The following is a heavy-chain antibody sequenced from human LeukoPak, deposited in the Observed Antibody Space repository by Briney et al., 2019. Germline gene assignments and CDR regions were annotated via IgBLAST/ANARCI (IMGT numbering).Heavy chain of an antibody. Sequence: GGSLRLSCAASGFTFSDHYMDWVRQAPGKGLEWVGRTRNKANSYTTEYAASVKGRFTISRDDSKNSLYLQMNSLKTEDTAVYYCARVLTSGGSGILAFMGAFDIWGQGTMVTVSS. V-gene: IGHV3-72*01. CDR3: ARVLTSGGSGILAFMGAFDI. CDR2: TRNKANSYTT. CDR1: GFTFSDHY. D-gene: IGHD3-10*01. J-gene: IGHJ3*02.